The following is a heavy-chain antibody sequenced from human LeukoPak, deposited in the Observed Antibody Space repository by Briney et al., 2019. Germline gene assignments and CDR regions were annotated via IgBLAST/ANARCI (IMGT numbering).Heavy chain of an antibody. V-gene: IGHV1-2*02. Sequence: ASVKVSCKASGYTFTGYYMHWVRQAPGQGLEWMGWINPNSGGTNYAQKFQGRVTMTRDTSISTAYMELSRLRSDDTAVYYCARDAQGTAMRDYYYGMDVWGQGTTVTVSS. CDR1: GYTFTGYY. CDR2: INPNSGGT. D-gene: IGHD5-18*01. J-gene: IGHJ6*02. CDR3: ARDAQGTAMRDYYYGMDV.